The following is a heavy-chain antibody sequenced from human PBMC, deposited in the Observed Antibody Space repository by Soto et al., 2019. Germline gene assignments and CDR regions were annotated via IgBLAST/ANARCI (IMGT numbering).Heavy chain of an antibody. CDR2: INAGNGNT. D-gene: IGHD3-3*01. Sequence: QVQLVQSGAEVKKPGASVKVSCKASGYTFTSYAMHWVRQAPGQRLEWIGWINAGNGNTKYSQKFQGRVTITRDTSASTAYMELSSLRSEDTAVYYCARDTAYYDFWSGYSAPCGMDVWGQGTTVTVSS. J-gene: IGHJ6*02. CDR1: GYTFTSYA. CDR3: ARDTAYYDFWSGYSAPCGMDV. V-gene: IGHV1-3*01.